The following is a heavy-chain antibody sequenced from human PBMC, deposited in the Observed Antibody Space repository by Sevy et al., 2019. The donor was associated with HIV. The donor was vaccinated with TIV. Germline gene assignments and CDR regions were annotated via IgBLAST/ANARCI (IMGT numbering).Heavy chain of an antibody. CDR2: IYPGDSDT. J-gene: IGHJ4*02. CDR1: GYRFSTSW. D-gene: IGHD1-26*01. CDR3: ARVSDTGSFPFDF. V-gene: IGHV5-51*01. Sequence: GESLKISCRGSGYRFSTSWIGWVRQMPGKGLEWMGMIYPGDSDTRYSPSFQDQVTFSVAKSVTTAHLQWSRLKASDTAIYYCARVSDTGSFPFDFWGQGTLVTVSS.